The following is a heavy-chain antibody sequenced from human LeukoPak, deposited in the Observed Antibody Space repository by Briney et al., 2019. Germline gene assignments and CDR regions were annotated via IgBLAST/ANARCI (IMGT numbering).Heavy chain of an antibody. D-gene: IGHD2/OR15-2a*01. CDR3: AGHHPRNTVDF. CDR1: GGSISSYY. CDR2: ISDIGSI. J-gene: IGHJ4*02. V-gene: IGHV4-59*08. Sequence: PSETLSLTCTVSGGSISSYYWSWIRQPPGKGLEWIAYISDIGSINYHPPLKSRVTISLDTSKNQFSLKLSSVTAADTAVYYCAGHHPRNTVDFWGQGTLVTVSS.